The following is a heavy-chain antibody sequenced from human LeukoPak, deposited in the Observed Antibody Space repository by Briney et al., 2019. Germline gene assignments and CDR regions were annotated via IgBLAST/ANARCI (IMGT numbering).Heavy chain of an antibody. CDR2: IYATADI. CDR3: ARSPFVGGVGATSWYFDL. Sequence: KPSETLSLTCTVSGASITSYYWTWLRQPPGKDLEWIWNIYATADINFNPSLKSRVSISLDASKSQFSLKVFSATAADTAIYYCARSPFVGGVGATSWYFDLWGRGALVTVSS. CDR1: GASITSYY. V-gene: IGHV4-4*09. J-gene: IGHJ2*01. D-gene: IGHD1-26*01.